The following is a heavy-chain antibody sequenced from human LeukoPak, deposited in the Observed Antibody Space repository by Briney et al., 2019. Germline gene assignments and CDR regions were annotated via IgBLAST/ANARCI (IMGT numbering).Heavy chain of an antibody. CDR3: ARGVGSGYTDY. J-gene: IGHJ4*02. V-gene: IGHV3-30*04. CDR1: GFTFSSYA. Sequence: PGGSLGLSCAASGFTFSSYAMHWVRQAPGKGLEWVAVISYDGSNKYYADSVKGRFTISRDNSKNTLYLQMNSLRAEDTAVYYCARGVGSGYTDYWGQGALVTVSS. D-gene: IGHD3-22*01. CDR2: ISYDGSNK.